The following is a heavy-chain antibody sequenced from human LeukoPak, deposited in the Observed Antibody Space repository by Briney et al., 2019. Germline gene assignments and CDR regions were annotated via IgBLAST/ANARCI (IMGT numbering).Heavy chain of an antibody. J-gene: IGHJ4*02. D-gene: IGHD6-19*01. Sequence: GASVKVSCNASVYTFTGYYMHWVRGAPGQGLEGMGWINPNSGGTKYAQKFQGRVTMTRDTSISTAYMELRWVKSDDTAVYCCARDYSSGCYGVDYWGQGTLLTVSS. CDR1: VYTFTGYY. V-gene: IGHV1-2*02. CDR2: INPNSGGT. CDR3: ARDYSSGCYGVDY.